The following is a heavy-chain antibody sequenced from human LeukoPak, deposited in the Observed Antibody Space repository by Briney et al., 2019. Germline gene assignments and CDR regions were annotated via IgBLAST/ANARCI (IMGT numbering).Heavy chain of an antibody. Sequence: SETLSLTCAVYGGSFSGYYWSWLRQPPGKGLEWIGEINHSESTNYNPSLKSRVTISVDTSKNQFSLKLSSVTAADTAVYYCAGEQWLVRYFDYWGQGTLVTVSS. J-gene: IGHJ4*02. D-gene: IGHD6-19*01. CDR1: GGSFSGYY. V-gene: IGHV4-34*01. CDR2: INHSEST. CDR3: AGEQWLVRYFDY.